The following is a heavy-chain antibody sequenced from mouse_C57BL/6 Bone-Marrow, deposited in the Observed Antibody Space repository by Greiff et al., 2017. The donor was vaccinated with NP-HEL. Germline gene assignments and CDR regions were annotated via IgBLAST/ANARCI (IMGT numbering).Heavy chain of an antibody. CDR1: GYTFTDYY. Sequence: QVHVKQSGAELVRPGASVKLSCKASGYTFTDYYINWVKQRPGQGLEWIARIYPGSGNTYYNEKFKGKATLTAEKSSSTAYMQLSSLTSEDSAVYFCARGVTTGASGFAYWGQGTLVTVSA. V-gene: IGHV1-76*01. CDR3: ARGVTTGASGFAY. CDR2: IYPGSGNT. D-gene: IGHD2-2*01. J-gene: IGHJ3*01.